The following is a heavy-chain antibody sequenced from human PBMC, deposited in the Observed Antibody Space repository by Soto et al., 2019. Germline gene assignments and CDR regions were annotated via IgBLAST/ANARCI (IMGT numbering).Heavy chain of an antibody. V-gene: IGHV3-7*03. CDR3: ARRYYYGSGSYYRDAFDI. Sequence: PGGSLRLSCAATGFTFSSYWMSWVRQAPGKGLEWVANIKQDGSEKYYVDSVKGRFTISRDNAKNSLYLQMNSLRAEDTAVYYCARRYYYGSGSYYRDAFDIWGQGTMVTVSS. J-gene: IGHJ3*02. D-gene: IGHD3-10*01. CDR1: GFTFSSYW. CDR2: IKQDGSEK.